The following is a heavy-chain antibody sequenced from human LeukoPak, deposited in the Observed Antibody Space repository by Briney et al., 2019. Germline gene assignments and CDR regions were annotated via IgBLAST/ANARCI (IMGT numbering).Heavy chain of an antibody. D-gene: IGHD3-22*01. Sequence: GASVKVSCKASGYTFTSYGISWVRQAPGQGLEWMGWISAYNGNTNYAQKPQGRVTMTTDTSTSTAYMELRSLRSDDTAVYYCARGPTMIVVLYYFDYWGQGTLVTVSS. J-gene: IGHJ4*02. CDR2: ISAYNGNT. V-gene: IGHV1-18*01. CDR1: GYTFTSYG. CDR3: ARGPTMIVVLYYFDY.